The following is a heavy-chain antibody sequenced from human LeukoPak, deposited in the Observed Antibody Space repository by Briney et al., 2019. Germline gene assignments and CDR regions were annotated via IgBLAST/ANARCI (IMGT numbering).Heavy chain of an antibody. Sequence: SGGSLRLSCAASGFTFNDYYMSWIRQAPGKGLELLSYINIGGTNTHYADSVKGRFTISRDNAKKSLYLGMNNLRAEDTAVYYCATDGAGFDTWGQGVLVTVSS. CDR1: GFTFNDYY. V-gene: IGHV3-11*01. CDR2: INIGGTNT. J-gene: IGHJ5*02. CDR3: ATDGAGFDT.